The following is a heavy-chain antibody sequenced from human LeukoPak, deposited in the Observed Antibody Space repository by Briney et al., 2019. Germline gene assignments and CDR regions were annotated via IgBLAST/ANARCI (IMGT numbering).Heavy chain of an antibody. CDR2: ISGSGDNT. J-gene: IGHJ1*01. D-gene: IGHD2-15*01. Sequence: GGSLRLSCAASGFTFKTYAMSWVRQAPGKGLEWVSAISGSGDNTWYVDSAKGRFTISRDNSKNTLYLQMNILRAEDTAVYYCAREGPTPHWGQGTLVTVSS. V-gene: IGHV3-23*01. CDR3: AREGPTPH. CDR1: GFTFKTYA.